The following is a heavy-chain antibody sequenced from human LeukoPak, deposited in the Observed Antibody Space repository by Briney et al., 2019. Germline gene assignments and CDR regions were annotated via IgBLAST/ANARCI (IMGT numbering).Heavy chain of an antibody. CDR1: GGSISSYY. CDR2: IYTSWST. J-gene: IGHJ6*03. CDR3: ARVVLDYDFWSGYPNPYYYYMDV. D-gene: IGHD3-3*01. V-gene: IGHV4-4*07. Sequence: SETLSLTCTVSGGSISSYYWSWIRQPAGKGLEWIGRIYTSWSTNYNPSLKSRVTMSVDTSKNQFSLKLSSVTAADTAVYYCARVVLDYDFWSGYPNPYYYYMDVWGKGTTVTVSS.